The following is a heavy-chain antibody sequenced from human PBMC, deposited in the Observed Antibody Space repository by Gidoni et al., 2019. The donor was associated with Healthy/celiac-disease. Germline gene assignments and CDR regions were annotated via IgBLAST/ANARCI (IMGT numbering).Heavy chain of an antibody. Sequence: EVQLVESGGGLVQPGGSLRLSCAASGCTFRSDWMSWVCQAPGKRLECVANIKQEGSEKYYVASVKGRFTISRDNAKNSRYLQMNGLRAEDTAVYYCARDEVGPWGQGTLVTVSS. CDR1: GCTFRSDW. CDR3: ARDEVGP. V-gene: IGHV3-7*04. D-gene: IGHD1-26*01. CDR2: IKQEGSEK. J-gene: IGHJ5*02.